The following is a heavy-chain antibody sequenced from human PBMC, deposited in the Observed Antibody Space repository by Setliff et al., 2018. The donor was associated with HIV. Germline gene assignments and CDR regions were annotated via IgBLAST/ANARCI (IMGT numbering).Heavy chain of an antibody. Sequence: PGGSLRLSCAASGLIFSSYEMNWVRQAPGKGLEWISFIGGHGSIIHYADSVKGRFTISRDNAKNSLSLQMNSLRAEDTAVYYCARDSSSWSWAEYFQFWGQGTPVTVSS. CDR2: IGGHGSII. CDR1: GLIFSSYE. D-gene: IGHD6-13*01. V-gene: IGHV3-48*03. CDR3: ARDSSSWSWAEYFQF. J-gene: IGHJ1*01.